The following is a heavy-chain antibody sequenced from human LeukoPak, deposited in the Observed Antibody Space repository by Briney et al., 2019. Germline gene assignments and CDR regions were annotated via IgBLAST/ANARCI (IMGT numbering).Heavy chain of an antibody. D-gene: IGHD3-22*01. CDR2: IYTSGTT. V-gene: IGHV4-61*02. CDR3: ARSDSSGYPDDAFDI. J-gene: IGHJ3*02. Sequence: SETLSLTCTVSGGSISSGDFYWSWIRQPAGKGLEWIGRIYTSGTTNYNPSLKSRVTISVDTSKNQFSLKLSSVTAADTAVYYCARSDSSGYPDDAFDIWGQGTMVTVSS. CDR1: GGSISSGDFY.